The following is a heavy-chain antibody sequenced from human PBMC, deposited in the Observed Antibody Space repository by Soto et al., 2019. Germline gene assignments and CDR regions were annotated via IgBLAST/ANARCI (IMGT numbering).Heavy chain of an antibody. CDR2: MNPNSGNT. D-gene: IGHD3-10*01. Sequence: ASVKVSCKASGYTFTSYDINWVRQATGQGLEWMGWMNPNSGNTGYAQKFQGRVTMTRNTSISTAYMELSSLRSEDTAVYYCARVKSGRGYDTRVVVYWGQGTLVTVSS. CDR1: GYTFTSYD. V-gene: IGHV1-8*01. J-gene: IGHJ4*02. CDR3: ARVKSGRGYDTRVVVY.